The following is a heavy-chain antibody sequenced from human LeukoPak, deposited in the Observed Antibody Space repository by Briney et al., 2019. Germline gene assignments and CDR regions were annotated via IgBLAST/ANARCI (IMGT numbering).Heavy chain of an antibody. CDR2: IYYSGST. Sequence: PSETLSLTCTVSGGSISSGGYYWSWIRQHPGKGLEWIGYIYYSGSTYYNPSLKSRVTISVDTSKNQFSLKLSSVTAADTAVYYCARDYTVAGTWFDPWGQGTLVTVSS. J-gene: IGHJ5*02. D-gene: IGHD6-19*01. CDR3: ARDYTVAGTWFDP. V-gene: IGHV4-31*03. CDR1: GGSISSGGYY.